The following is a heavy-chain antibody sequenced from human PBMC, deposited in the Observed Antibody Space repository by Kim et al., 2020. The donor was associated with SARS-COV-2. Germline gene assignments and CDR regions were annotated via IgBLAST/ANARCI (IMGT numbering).Heavy chain of an antibody. CDR1: GFTFSSYV. D-gene: IGHD1-7*01. J-gene: IGHJ4*02. Sequence: GGSLRLSCAASGFTFSSYVMHWVRQAPGKGLEWVALIWYEGSTQYYADSVKGRFTISRDNSKNTLYLQMNSLRAEDTAVYYCAREGTFDYWGQGTLVTVSS. CDR2: IWYEGSTQ. V-gene: IGHV3-33*08. CDR3: AREGTFDY.